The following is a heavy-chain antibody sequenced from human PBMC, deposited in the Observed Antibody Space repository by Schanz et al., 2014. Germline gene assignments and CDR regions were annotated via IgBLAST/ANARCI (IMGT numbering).Heavy chain of an antibody. CDR2: ISVYNSNT. Sequence: QVQLVQSGAEVKEPGASVKVSCKASAYTFTGYYLHWVRQAPGQGLEWMGWISVYNSNTRYLERLQDRLTLTTDTSTSTAYMELSSLRSEDTAVYYCATCSGGTCHAKPVLDNWGQGTLVTVSS. CDR1: AYTFTGYY. J-gene: IGHJ4*02. CDR3: ATCSGGTCHAKPVLDN. D-gene: IGHD2-15*01. V-gene: IGHV1-18*04.